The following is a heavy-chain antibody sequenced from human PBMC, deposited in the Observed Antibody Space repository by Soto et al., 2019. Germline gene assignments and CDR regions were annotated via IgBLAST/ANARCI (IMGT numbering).Heavy chain of an antibody. Sequence: EVQLVASGGGLVKPGGSLTLSCAASGFTFTSYSMTWVRQAPGKGLEWVSAISGQSVYIYYGDSVKGRFTISRDNAKNSLYLQMNSLRGEYTAVSYCSRADPRYLSSLGFSPIDFWGQGTLVTVSS. D-gene: IGHD3-16*01. CDR1: GFTFTSYS. CDR2: ISGQSVYI. CDR3: SRADPRYLSSLGFSPIDF. J-gene: IGHJ4*02. V-gene: IGHV3-21*01.